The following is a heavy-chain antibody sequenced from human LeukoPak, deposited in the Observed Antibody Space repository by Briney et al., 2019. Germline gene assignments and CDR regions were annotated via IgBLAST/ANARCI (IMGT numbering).Heavy chain of an antibody. CDR1: GGSFSGYY. Sequence: SETLSLTCAVYGGSFSGYYWSWIRQPPGKGLEWIGEINHSGSTNYNPSLKSRVTISVDTSKNQFSLKLSSVTAADTAVYYCARGNGYRPLYYMDVWGKGTTVTASS. CDR2: INHSGST. D-gene: IGHD5-18*01. CDR3: ARGNGYRPLYYMDV. V-gene: IGHV4-34*01. J-gene: IGHJ6*03.